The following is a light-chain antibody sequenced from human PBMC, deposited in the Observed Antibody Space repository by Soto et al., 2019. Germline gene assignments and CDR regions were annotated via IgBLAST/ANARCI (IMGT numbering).Light chain of an antibody. J-gene: IGLJ2*01. Sequence: QSVLTQPPSASGTPGPRVTISCSGSSSNIGLNYVYWYQQLPGTAPKLLIYRNNQRPSGVPDRFSGSKSGTSASLAISGLRSEDEADYYCAAWDASLSGHVVFGGGTKLTVL. CDR1: SSNIGLNY. CDR3: AAWDASLSGHVV. CDR2: RNN. V-gene: IGLV1-47*01.